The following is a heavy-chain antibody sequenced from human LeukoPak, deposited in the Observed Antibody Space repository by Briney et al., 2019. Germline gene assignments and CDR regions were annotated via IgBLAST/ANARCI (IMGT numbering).Heavy chain of an antibody. CDR2: ISSSGSTI. CDR3: ARDDSFGAWYFDY. Sequence: GGSLRLSCAASGFTFSSYEMNWVRQAPGKGLEWVSYISSSGSTIYYADSVRGRFTISRDNAKNSLYLQMNSLRAEDTAVYYCARDDSFGAWYFDYWGQGTLVTVSS. D-gene: IGHD3-3*01. J-gene: IGHJ4*02. CDR1: GFTFSSYE. V-gene: IGHV3-48*03.